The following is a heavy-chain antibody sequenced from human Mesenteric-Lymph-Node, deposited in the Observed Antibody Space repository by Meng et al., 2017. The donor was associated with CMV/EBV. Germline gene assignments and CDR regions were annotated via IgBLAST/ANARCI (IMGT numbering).Heavy chain of an antibody. Sequence: ASVKVSCKASGYTFTGYYMHWVRQAPGQGLEWMGWINPNSGGTNYAQKFQGRVTMTRDTSISTAYMELSRLRSDDTAVYYCARVQYRIKNYYDSSGYPYWGQGTLVTVSS. CDR1: GYTFTGYY. J-gene: IGHJ4*02. V-gene: IGHV1-2*02. CDR3: ARVQYRIKNYYDSSGYPY. D-gene: IGHD3-22*01. CDR2: INPNSGGT.